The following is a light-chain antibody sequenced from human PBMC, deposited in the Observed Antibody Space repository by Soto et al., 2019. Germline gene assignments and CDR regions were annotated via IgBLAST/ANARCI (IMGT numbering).Light chain of an antibody. J-gene: IGKJ3*01. CDR2: AAS. CDR1: QTIGAY. V-gene: IGKV1-39*01. CDR3: EEGYYHSVFT. Sequence: DIQMTQSPSSLSTSLGDRVTITCRASQTIGAYLNWYQHKPGKAPKLLIYAASSLHSEVPPRFSGIGSGTTVTLSVRNPKPENFATYYCEEGYYHSVFTVSPGNRVYVK.